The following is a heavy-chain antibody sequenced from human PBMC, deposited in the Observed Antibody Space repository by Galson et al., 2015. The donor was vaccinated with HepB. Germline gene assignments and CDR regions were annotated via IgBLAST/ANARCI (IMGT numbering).Heavy chain of an antibody. CDR1: GFTFSGYA. V-gene: IGHV3-30-3*01. CDR2: ISHDGNNK. Sequence: SLRLSCAASGFTFSGYAMHWVRQAPGKGLEWLTLISHDGNNKFYAESVKGRFTISRDISQNMMYLQMNNLRAEDTAVYYCTKDAQHLIDYWGQGTLVTVSP. CDR3: TKDAQHLIDY. D-gene: IGHD1-1*01. J-gene: IGHJ4*02.